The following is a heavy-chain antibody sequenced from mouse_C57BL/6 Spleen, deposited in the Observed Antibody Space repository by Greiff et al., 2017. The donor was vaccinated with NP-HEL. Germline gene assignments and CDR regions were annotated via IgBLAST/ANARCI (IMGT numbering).Heavy chain of an antibody. CDR3: ARGSSGYLY. J-gene: IGHJ2*01. CDR2: ISYDGSN. D-gene: IGHD3-2*02. Sequence: EVHLVESGPGLVKPSQSLSLTCSVTGYSITSGYYWNWIRQFPGNKLEWMGYISYDGSNNYNPSLKNRISITRDTSKNQFFLKLNSVTTEDTATYYCARGSSGYLYWGQGTTLTVSS. CDR1: GYSITSGYY. V-gene: IGHV3-6*01.